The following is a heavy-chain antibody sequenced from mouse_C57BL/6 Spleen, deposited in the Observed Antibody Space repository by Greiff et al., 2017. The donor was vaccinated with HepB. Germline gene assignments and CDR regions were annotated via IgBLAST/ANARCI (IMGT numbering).Heavy chain of an antibody. CDR3: ARGGTVVAPYWYFDV. Sequence: VKLQESGAELARPGASVKLSSKASGYTFTSYGISWVKQRTGQGLEWIGEIYPRSGNTYYNEKFKGKATLTADKSSSTAYMELRSLTSEDSAVYFCARGGTVVAPYWYFDVWGTGTTVTVSS. V-gene: IGHV1-81*01. CDR1: GYTFTSYG. CDR2: IYPRSGNT. D-gene: IGHD1-1*01. J-gene: IGHJ1*03.